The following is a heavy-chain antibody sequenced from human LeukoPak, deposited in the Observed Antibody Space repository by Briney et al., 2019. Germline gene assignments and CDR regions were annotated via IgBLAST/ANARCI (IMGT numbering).Heavy chain of an antibody. D-gene: IGHD2-2*01. CDR3: ARGLDIVVVPAAMRGFDY. CDR2: INHSGST. Sequence: SETLSLTCAVYGGSFSGYYWSWIRQPPGKGLEWIGEINHSGSTNYNPFLKSRVTISVDTSKNQFSLKLSSVTAADTAVYYCARGLDIVVVPAAMRGFDYWGQGTLVTVSS. J-gene: IGHJ4*02. CDR1: GGSFSGYY. V-gene: IGHV4-34*01.